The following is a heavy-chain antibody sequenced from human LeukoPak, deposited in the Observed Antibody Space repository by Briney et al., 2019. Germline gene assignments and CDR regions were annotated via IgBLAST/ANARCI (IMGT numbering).Heavy chain of an antibody. CDR1: GGSISSGGYY. V-gene: IGHV4-30-2*01. D-gene: IGHD4-17*01. CDR3: ARRHGDYPNPFDY. J-gene: IGHJ4*02. CDR2: IYHSGST. Sequence: PSETLSLTCTVSGGSISSGGYYWSWIRQPPGKGLEWIGYIYHSGSTYYNPSLKSRVTISVDRSKNQFSLKLSSVTAADTAVYYCARRHGDYPNPFDYWGQGTLVTVSS.